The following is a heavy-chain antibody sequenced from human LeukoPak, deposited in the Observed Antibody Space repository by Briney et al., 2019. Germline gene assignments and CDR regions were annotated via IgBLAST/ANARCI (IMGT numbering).Heavy chain of an antibody. J-gene: IGHJ3*02. D-gene: IGHD3-3*01. CDR1: GFTFSDYY. V-gene: IGHV3-11*04. CDR3: ARDQRRRGYDFWSGYPRVYAFDI. Sequence: PGGSLRLSCAASGFTFSDYYMSWIRQAPGKGLEWVSYISSSGSTIYYADSVKGRFTISRDNAKNSLYLQMNSLRAEDTAVYYCARDQRRRGYDFWSGYPRVYAFDIWGQGTMVTVSS. CDR2: ISSSGSTI.